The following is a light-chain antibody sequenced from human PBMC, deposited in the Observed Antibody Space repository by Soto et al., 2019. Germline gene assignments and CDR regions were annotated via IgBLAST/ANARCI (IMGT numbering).Light chain of an antibody. J-gene: IGKJ2*01. V-gene: IGKV1-12*01. Sequence: DLQMTQSPSSVSASVGDRVTITCRASQGIGSWLAWYQQKPGTAPKLLIYAASSLQSGVPSRFSGSGSGTDFTLTINSLHPEDFATYYCQQANSFPYTFGQGTKLEIK. CDR3: QQANSFPYT. CDR2: AAS. CDR1: QGIGSW.